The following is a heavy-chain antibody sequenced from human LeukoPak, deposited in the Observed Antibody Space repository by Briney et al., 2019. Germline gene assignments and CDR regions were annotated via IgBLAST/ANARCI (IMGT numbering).Heavy chain of an antibody. D-gene: IGHD5-18*01. J-gene: IGHJ6*02. CDR3: ARDTSGIQLWLKSSVLGYYGMDV. V-gene: IGHV1-2*02. CDR2: INPNSGGT. CDR1: GYTFTGYY. Sequence: ASVKVSCKASGYTFTGYYMHWVRQAPGQGLGWMGWINPNSGGTNYAQKFQGRVTMTRDTSISTAYMELSRLRSDDTAVYYCARDTSGIQLWLKSSVLGYYGMDVWGQGTTVTVSS.